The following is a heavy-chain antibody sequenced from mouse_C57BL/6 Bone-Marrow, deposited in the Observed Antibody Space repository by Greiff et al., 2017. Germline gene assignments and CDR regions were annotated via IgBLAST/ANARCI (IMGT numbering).Heavy chain of an antibody. J-gene: IGHJ1*03. CDR2: INPGRGGT. V-gene: IGHV1-54*01. Sequence: VQLQESGAELVRPGTSVKVSCKASGYAFTNYLIEWVKQRPGQGLEWIGVINPGRGGTNYNEKFKCKATLTAVNSASTAYMQLIRLTSVDSAVYFCASSYYYGCSPYWYIDVWGTGTTVTVSS. D-gene: IGHD1-1*01. CDR3: ASSYYYGCSPYWYIDV. CDR1: GYAFTNYL.